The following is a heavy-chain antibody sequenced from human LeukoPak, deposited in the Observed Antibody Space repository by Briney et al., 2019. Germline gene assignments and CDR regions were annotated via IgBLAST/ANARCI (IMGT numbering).Heavy chain of an antibody. CDR2: IYYSGST. CDR3: ARHAPNVLRYFDREYYFDY. Sequence: SETLSLTCTVSGGSISSSSYYWGWIRQPPGKGLEWIGSIYYSGSTYYNPSLKSRVTISVDTSKNQFSLKLSSVTAADTAVYYCARHAPNVLRYFDREYYFDYWGQGTLVTVSS. D-gene: IGHD3-9*01. J-gene: IGHJ4*02. V-gene: IGHV4-39*01. CDR1: GGSISSSSYY.